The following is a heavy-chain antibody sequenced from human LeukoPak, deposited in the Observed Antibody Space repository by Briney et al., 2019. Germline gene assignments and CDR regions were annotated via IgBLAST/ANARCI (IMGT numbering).Heavy chain of an antibody. CDR1: GGTFSSYA. J-gene: IGHJ6*02. CDR2: IIPILGIA. V-gene: IGHV1-69*04. D-gene: IGHD1-26*01. Sequence: ASVKVSCKASGGTFSSYAISWVRQAPGQGLEWMGRIIPILGIANYAQKFQGRVTITADKSTSTAYMELSSLRSEDTAVYYCARVQQWKLLRWDYYYGMDVWGQGTTVTVSS. CDR3: ARVQQWKLLRWDYYYGMDV.